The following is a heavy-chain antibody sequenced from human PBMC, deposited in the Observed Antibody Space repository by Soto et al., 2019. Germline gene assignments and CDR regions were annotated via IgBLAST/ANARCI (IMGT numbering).Heavy chain of an antibody. D-gene: IGHD2-21*01. J-gene: IGHJ5*02. CDR2: IHHTGGT. CDR1: GTSISSTYW. Sequence: QVQLRQSGPGLVKPSGTLSLTCFVSGTSISSTYWWTWVRQSPGKGLEWIGEIHHTGGTNYNPAHETRLTISVDKANYQFSLRLTSATAADSAIYYCATLPPRVVVALAEFPSCGQGSLVTVAS. CDR3: ATLPPRVVVALAEFPS. V-gene: IGHV4-4*02.